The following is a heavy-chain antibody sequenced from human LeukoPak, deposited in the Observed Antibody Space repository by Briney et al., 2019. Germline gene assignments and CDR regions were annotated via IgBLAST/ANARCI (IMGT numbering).Heavy chain of an antibody. V-gene: IGHV4-34*01. D-gene: IGHD3-22*01. CDR1: GGSFSGYY. CDR3: ARGRQDVTMIDVVMTAVSYYLDV. Sequence: SETLSLTCAVYGGSFSGYYWTWIRQTPEKGLEWIGEMNPSGSTNYNPSLKSRVTISVDTSKNQFSLELSSVTAADTAVYYCARGRQDVTMIDVVMTAVSYYLDVWGKGTTVTVS. CDR2: MNPSGST. J-gene: IGHJ6*03.